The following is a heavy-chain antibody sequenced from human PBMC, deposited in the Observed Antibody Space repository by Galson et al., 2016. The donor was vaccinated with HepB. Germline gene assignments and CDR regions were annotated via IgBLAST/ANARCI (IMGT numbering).Heavy chain of an antibody. CDR3: ARMNYYGSGSPIDH. Sequence: SLRLSCAVTGFNFSTYWMNWVRQAPGEGLVWVSRISRDGSTTNYVDSVKGRFTISRDNAENPLYLQMDSLRVDDTAVYYCARMNYYGSGSPIDHWGQGSLVTVSS. CDR1: GFNFSTYW. D-gene: IGHD3-10*01. CDR2: ISRDGSTT. J-gene: IGHJ4*02. V-gene: IGHV3-74*01.